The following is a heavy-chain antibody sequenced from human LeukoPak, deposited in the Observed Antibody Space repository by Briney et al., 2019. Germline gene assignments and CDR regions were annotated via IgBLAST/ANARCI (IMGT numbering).Heavy chain of an antibody. CDR3: ARSPRTTKYYDFWSGYLGPWFDP. J-gene: IGHJ5*02. D-gene: IGHD3-3*01. CDR1: GGTFISYA. V-gene: IGHV1-69*13. Sequence: SVKVSCKASGGTFISYAISWVRQAPGQGLEWMGGIIPIFGTANYAQKFQGRVTITADESTSTAYMELSSLRPEDTAVYYCARSPRTTKYYDFWSGYLGPWFDPWGQGTLVTVSS. CDR2: IIPIFGTA.